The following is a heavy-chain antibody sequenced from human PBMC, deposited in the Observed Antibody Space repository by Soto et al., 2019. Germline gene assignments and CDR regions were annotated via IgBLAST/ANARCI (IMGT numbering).Heavy chain of an antibody. D-gene: IGHD3-16*01. CDR3: ARCGSPMLSIWSDP. V-gene: IGHV1-18*01. CDR2: ISAYNGNT. J-gene: IGHJ5*02. Sequence: ASVKVSCKASGYTFTRYGISWVRQALGQGLEWMGWISAYNGNTNYAQKLQGRVTMTTDTSTSTAYMELRSLRSDDTAVYYCARCGSPMLSIWSDPRGQGLLVTVYS. CDR1: GYTFTRYG.